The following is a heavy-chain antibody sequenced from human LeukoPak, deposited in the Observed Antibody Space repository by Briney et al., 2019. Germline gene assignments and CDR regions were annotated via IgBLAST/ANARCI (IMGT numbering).Heavy chain of an antibody. J-gene: IGHJ5*02. CDR3: ATARDSSSWYGVKPLENRNWFDP. D-gene: IGHD6-13*01. Sequence: SQTLSLTCTVSGGSISSVSYYWSWIREPAGKGLEWIGRIYTSGSTEYNPSLKSRVTVSVDTSKNQFSLKLTSVTAADTAVYYCATARDSSSWYGVKPLENRNWFDPWGQGTLVTVSS. CDR1: GGSISSVSYY. CDR2: IYTSGST. V-gene: IGHV4-61*02.